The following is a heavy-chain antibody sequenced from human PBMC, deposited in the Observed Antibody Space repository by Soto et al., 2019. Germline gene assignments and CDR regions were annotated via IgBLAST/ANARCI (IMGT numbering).Heavy chain of an antibody. V-gene: IGHV3-48*03. CDR2: IDTSGRTI. CDR1: GFTFSSYE. CDR3: ARGRSVGSHFGS. J-gene: IGHJ4*02. D-gene: IGHD1-26*01. Sequence: HPGGSLRLSCAASGFTFSSYEFNWVRQAPGKGLEWLSYIDTSGRTIYADSVKGRFTLSRDNAKNSLYPQMNSLRAEDSAVYYCARGRSVGSHFGSWGQGTLVTVSS.